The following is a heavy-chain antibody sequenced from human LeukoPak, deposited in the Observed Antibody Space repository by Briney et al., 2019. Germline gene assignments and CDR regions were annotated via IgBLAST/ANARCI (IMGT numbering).Heavy chain of an antibody. CDR2: MNPNSDNT. D-gene: IGHD2-2*01. V-gene: IGHV1-8*01. J-gene: IGHJ6*03. CDR1: GYTFTSYD. CDR3: ARGAYCSSTSCLIYYYYYMDV. Sequence: ASVKVSCKASGYTFTSYDINWVRQATGQGLEWMGWMNPNSDNTGYAQKFQGRVTITRNTSISTAYMELSSLRSEDTAVYYCARGAYCSSTSCLIYYYYYMDVWGKGTTVTVSS.